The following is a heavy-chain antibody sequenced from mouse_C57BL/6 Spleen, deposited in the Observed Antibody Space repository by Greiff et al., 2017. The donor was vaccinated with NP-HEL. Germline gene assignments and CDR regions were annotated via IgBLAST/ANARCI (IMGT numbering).Heavy chain of an antibody. Sequence: VKLMESGPGLVQPSQSLSITCTVSGFSLTSYGVHWVRQSPGKGLEWLGVIWSGGSTDYNAAFISRLSISKDNSKSQVFFKMNSLQADDTAIYYCAGYDYDGRGMDYWGQGTSVTVSS. CDR2: IWSGGST. CDR3: AGYDYDGRGMDY. V-gene: IGHV2-2*01. D-gene: IGHD2-4*01. CDR1: GFSLTSYG. J-gene: IGHJ4*01.